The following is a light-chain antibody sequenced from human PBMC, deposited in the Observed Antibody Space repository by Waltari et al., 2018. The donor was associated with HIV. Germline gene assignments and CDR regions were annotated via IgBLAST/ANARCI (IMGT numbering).Light chain of an antibody. CDR1: RGSIASNY. CDR2: EDD. Sequence: NFMLTQPHSVSESPGKTVTISCTGSRGSIASNYVQLYQQRPGSAPIIVIFEDDQRPSGVPDRFSGSIDSSSNSASLTISGLKTEDEADYYCQSFDRNNHVVFGGGTKVTVL. V-gene: IGLV6-57*02. J-gene: IGLJ2*01. CDR3: QSFDRNNHVV.